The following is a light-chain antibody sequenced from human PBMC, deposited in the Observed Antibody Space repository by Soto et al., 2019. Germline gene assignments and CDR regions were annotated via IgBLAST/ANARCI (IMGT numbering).Light chain of an antibody. CDR3: QSYDSSLSGSSPV. V-gene: IGLV1-40*01. J-gene: IGLJ7*01. CDR1: SSNIGAGYD. CDR2: GNS. Sequence: QAVVTQPPSVSGAPGQRVTISCTGSSSNIGAGYDVHWYQQLPGTAPKLLIYGNSNRPSGVPDRFSGSKSGTSASLAITGLQAEDEADYYGQSYDSSLSGSSPVFGGGTQLTV.